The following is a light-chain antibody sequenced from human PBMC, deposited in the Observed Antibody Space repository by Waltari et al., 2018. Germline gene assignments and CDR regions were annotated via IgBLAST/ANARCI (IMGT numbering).Light chain of an antibody. V-gene: IGLV3-25*03. Sequence: SYELTQPPSLSVSPGQTASITCSGDALPNQFGYWYQQKAGQAPVLVIYKDTERPSGIPERVSGASSVTTVTLTISAVQAEDEADYYCQSADSSGWVFGGGTKLTVL. CDR1: ALPNQF. CDR2: KDT. J-gene: IGLJ3*02. CDR3: QSADSSGWV.